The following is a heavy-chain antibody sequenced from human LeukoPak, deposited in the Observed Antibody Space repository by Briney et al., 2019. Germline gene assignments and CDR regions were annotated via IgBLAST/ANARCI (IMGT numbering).Heavy chain of an antibody. CDR2: IYYSGST. Sequence: PSETLSLTCTVSGGSISSYYWSWIRQPPGKGLEWIGYIYYSGSTNYNPSLKSRVTISVDTSKNQFSLKLSSVTAADTAVYYCARPDRGYWYFDLWGRGTLVTVSS. J-gene: IGHJ2*01. CDR1: GGSISSYY. V-gene: IGHV4-59*08. CDR3: ARPDRGYWYFDL.